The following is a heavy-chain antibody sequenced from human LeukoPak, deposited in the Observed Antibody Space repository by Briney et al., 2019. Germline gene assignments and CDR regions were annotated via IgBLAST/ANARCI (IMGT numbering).Heavy chain of an antibody. CDR1: GFTFSNFW. V-gene: IGHV3-7*01. J-gene: IGHJ4*02. Sequence: GGSLRLSCAASGFTFSNFWMSWVRQTPGKGLECVANIKKDGSDKNYADSVKGRFTISRDNAENSLYLQMNSLRAEDTAVYYCASEGEMGYGYFYWGQGTLVTVSS. CDR2: IKKDGSDK. CDR3: ASEGEMGYGYFY. D-gene: IGHD5-18*01.